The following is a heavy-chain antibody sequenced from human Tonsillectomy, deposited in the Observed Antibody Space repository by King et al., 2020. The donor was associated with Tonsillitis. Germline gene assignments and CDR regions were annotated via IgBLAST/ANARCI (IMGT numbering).Heavy chain of an antibody. Sequence: VHLQQSGPGLVKPSQTLSLTCAISGDRVSSNSATLNWIRQSPSRGLEWLGRTYYRSKCYNDYAVSVKRRITINPDTSKNQFSLQLNSVTPEDTAVYYCARVGGLLSWGFDYWGQGTLVTVSS. CDR2: TYYRSKCYN. J-gene: IGHJ4*02. CDR1: GDRVSSNSAT. V-gene: IGHV6-1*01. CDR3: ARVGGLLSWGFDY. D-gene: IGHD2-21*02.